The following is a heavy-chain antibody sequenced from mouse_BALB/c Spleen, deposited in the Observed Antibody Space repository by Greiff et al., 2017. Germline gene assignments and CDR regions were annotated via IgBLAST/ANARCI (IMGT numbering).Heavy chain of an antibody. Sequence: EVQRVESGGGLVQPGGSRKLSCAASGFTFSSFGMHWVRQAPEKGLEWVAYISSGSSTIYYADTVKGRFTISRDNPKNTLFLQMTSLRSEDTAMYYCARIDYDYAMDYWGQGTSVTVSS. CDR2: ISSGSSTI. J-gene: IGHJ4*01. CDR3: ARIDYDYAMDY. V-gene: IGHV5-17*02. CDR1: GFTFSSFG. D-gene: IGHD2-4*01.